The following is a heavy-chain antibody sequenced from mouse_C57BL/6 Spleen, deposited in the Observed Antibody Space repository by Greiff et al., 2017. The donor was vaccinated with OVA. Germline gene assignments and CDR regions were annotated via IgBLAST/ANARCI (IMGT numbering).Heavy chain of an antibody. J-gene: IGHJ4*01. CDR2: IDPSDSET. CDR1: GYSFTSYW. D-gene: IGHD1-1*01. Sequence: QVQLQQPGAELVRPGSSVKLSCKASGYSFTSYWMHWVKQRPIQGLEWIGNIDPSDSETHYNQKFKDKATLTVDKSSSTAYMQLSSLTSEDSAVYYCARETTVVANAMDYWGQGTSVTVSS. V-gene: IGHV1-52*01. CDR3: ARETTVVANAMDY.